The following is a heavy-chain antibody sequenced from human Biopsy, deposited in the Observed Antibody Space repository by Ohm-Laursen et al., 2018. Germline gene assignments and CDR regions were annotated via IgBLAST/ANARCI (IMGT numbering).Heavy chain of an antibody. V-gene: IGHV4-59*11. D-gene: IGHD4-23*01. CDR1: GGSFTGHY. Sequence: PPGTLSLTCTVSGGSFTGHYWTWIRQPPGQGLEWIGHISHTGYTSYKSSLKSRVTISLDTSRKHFSLRLTSLAAADTAVYYCSRGSNEYGGLYFPHWGQGTLVTGSS. CDR2: ISHTGYT. CDR3: SRGSNEYGGLYFPH. J-gene: IGHJ1*01.